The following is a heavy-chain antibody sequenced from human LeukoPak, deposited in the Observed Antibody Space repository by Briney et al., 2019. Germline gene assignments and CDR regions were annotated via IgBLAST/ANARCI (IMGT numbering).Heavy chain of an antibody. J-gene: IGHJ4*02. CDR1: GGTFSSYA. CDR2: VIPIFGTA. V-gene: IGHV1-69*05. CDR3: ARDRTYDSSGPPDY. Sequence: SVKVSCKASGGTFSSYAISWVRQAPGQGLEWMGGVIPIFGTANYAQKFQGRVTITTDESTSTAYMELSSLRSEDTAVYYCARDRTYDSSGPPDYWGQGTLVTVSS. D-gene: IGHD3-22*01.